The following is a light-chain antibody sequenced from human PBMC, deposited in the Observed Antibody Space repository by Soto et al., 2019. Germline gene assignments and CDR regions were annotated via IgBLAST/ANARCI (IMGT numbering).Light chain of an antibody. Sequence: EVVMTQSPATLSVSPGERATLSCRAGQSVSSRLAWYQQKPGQAPRLLIYGASIRATGIPARFSGSGSGTEFTLTISSLQSEDFAVYYGQQYNDWPPYTFGQGTKLEIK. V-gene: IGKV3-15*01. CDR3: QQYNDWPPYT. CDR2: GAS. J-gene: IGKJ2*01. CDR1: QSVSSR.